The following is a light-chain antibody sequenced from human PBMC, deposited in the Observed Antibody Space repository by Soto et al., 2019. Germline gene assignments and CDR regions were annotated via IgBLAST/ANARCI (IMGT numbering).Light chain of an antibody. Sequence: EIVLTQSPATLSLSPGDTATLSCRASQSVSTWLTWYQQKPGQAPRLLIYDASSRATGIPARFSGSGSGTDFTLTISSLEPEDFAVYYCQQRSNWITFGQGTRLE. CDR2: DAS. V-gene: IGKV3-11*01. CDR1: QSVSTW. CDR3: QQRSNWIT. J-gene: IGKJ5*01.